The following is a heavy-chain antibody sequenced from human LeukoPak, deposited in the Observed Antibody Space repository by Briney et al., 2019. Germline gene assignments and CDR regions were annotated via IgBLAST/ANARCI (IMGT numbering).Heavy chain of an antibody. V-gene: IGHV6-1*01. Sequence: SQTLSLTCAISGDSVSSNSVAWNWIRQSPSRGLEWLGRTYYRSKWYNDYAVSVKSRVTINPDTSKNQFSLQLNSVTPEDTAVYYCARGGGNGDYFAFDIWGQGTMVTVSS. J-gene: IGHJ3*02. CDR1: GDSVSSNSVA. D-gene: IGHD4-17*01. CDR2: TYYRSKWYN. CDR3: ARGGGNGDYFAFDI.